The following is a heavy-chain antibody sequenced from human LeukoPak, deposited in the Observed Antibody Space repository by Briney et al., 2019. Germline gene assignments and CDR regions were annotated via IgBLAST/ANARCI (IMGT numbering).Heavy chain of an antibody. Sequence: PSQTLSLTCTVSGGSISSGNFYWSWIRQPPGKGLEWIGYIFYLGSTYYNLSLKSRVTTSVDTSKNQFSLKLRSVTAADTAVYYCARKYPDHWFDPWGQGTLVTVSS. V-gene: IGHV4-30-4*01. J-gene: IGHJ5*02. CDR3: ARKYPDHWFDP. CDR1: GGSISSGNFY. D-gene: IGHD6-6*01. CDR2: IFYLGST.